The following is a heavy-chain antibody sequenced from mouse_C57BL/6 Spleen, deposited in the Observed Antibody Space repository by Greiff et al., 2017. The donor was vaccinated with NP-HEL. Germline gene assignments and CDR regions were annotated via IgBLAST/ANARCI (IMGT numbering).Heavy chain of an antibody. D-gene: IGHD2-1*01. CDR3: AYYGNYVGFAY. Sequence: VKLLESGAELVKPGASVKISCKASGYAFSSYWMNWVKQRPGKGLEWIGQIYPGDGDTNYNGKFKGKATLTADKSSSTAYMQLSSLTSEDSAVYFCAYYGNYVGFAYWGQGTLVTVSA. V-gene: IGHV1-80*01. CDR2: IYPGDGDT. J-gene: IGHJ3*01. CDR1: GYAFSSYW.